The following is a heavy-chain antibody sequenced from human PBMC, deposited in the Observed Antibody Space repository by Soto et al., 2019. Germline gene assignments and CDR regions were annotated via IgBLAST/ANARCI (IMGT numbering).Heavy chain of an antibody. CDR1: GFTFSNAW. Sequence: KPGGSLRLSCAASGFTFSNAWMSWVRQTPGKGLEWVGRIKSKIDGGTTDYAAPVKGRFTISRDDSKNTLYLQVNSLKTEDTAVYYCTTDDPINRSWGQGTLVTVSS. V-gene: IGHV3-15*01. CDR2: IKSKIDGGTT. CDR3: TTDDPINRS. J-gene: IGHJ5*02.